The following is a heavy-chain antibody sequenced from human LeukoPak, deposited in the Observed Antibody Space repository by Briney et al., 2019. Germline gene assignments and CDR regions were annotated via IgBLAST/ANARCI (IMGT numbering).Heavy chain of an antibody. CDR2: IGSRSGII. D-gene: IGHD3-3*01. Sequence: PGGSLRLSCAASGFTFSSFSLNWVRQAPGKGLEWVSYIGSRSGIIYYGDSVKGRFTISRDNAKNSLYLQMNSLRAEDTAVYYCARDRPSRITIFGVALEAFDIWGQGTMVTVSS. J-gene: IGHJ3*02. V-gene: IGHV3-48*04. CDR3: ARDRPSRITIFGVALEAFDI. CDR1: GFTFSSFS.